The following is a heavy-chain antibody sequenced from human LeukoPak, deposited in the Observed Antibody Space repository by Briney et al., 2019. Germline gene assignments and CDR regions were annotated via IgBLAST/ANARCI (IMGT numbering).Heavy chain of an antibody. D-gene: IGHD2-2*01. CDR1: GFTFSGHY. Sequence: GGSLRLSCAASGFTFSGHYMSWIRQAPGKGLEWVSYISSSGSTIYYADSVKGRFTISRDNAKNSLFLQMNSLRAEDTAVYYCASRHCSSTSCYVGAFDYWGQGTLVTVSS. J-gene: IGHJ4*02. CDR2: ISSSGSTI. V-gene: IGHV3-11*04. CDR3: ASRHCSSTSCYVGAFDY.